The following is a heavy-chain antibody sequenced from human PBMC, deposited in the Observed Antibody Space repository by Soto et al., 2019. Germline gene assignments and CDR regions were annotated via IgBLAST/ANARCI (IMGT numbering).Heavy chain of an antibody. D-gene: IGHD5-12*01. Sequence: QTXVSLRLSCAASGFTFSSYSMNWVRQAPGKGLEWVSYISSSSSTIYYADSVKGRFTISRDNAKSSLYLQMNSLRDEDTAVYYCARDIHSGYDLDAFDIWGQGTMVTVSS. V-gene: IGHV3-48*02. CDR2: ISSSSSTI. J-gene: IGHJ3*02. CDR1: GFTFSSYS. CDR3: ARDIHSGYDLDAFDI.